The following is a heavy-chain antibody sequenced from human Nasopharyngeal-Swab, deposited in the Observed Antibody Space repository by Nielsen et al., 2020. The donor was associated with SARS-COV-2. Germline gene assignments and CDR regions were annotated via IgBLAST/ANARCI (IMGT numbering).Heavy chain of an antibody. J-gene: IGHJ4*02. CDR1: GGSFSGYY. Sequence: SETLSLTCAVYGGSFSGYYWSWIRQPPGKGLEWIGEINHSGSTNYNPSLKSRVTISVDTSKNQFSLKLSSVTAADTAVYYCARGRVGAKDYWDQGTLVTVSS. CDR2: INHSGST. CDR3: ARGRVGAKDY. D-gene: IGHD1-26*01. V-gene: IGHV4-34*01.